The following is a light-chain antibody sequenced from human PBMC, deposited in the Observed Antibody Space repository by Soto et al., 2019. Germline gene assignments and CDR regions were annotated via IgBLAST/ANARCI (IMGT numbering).Light chain of an antibody. V-gene: IGKV1-39*01. CDR1: QSIGNY. Sequence: DIQLTQSPSSLSASVGDRVTITCRTSQSIGNYLNWYQQKPGKVPKLLIYAASSLQSGVPSRFSGSGSGTDFTPTISSLQPEDFATYYCQQRYSAPLTFGGGTKGEIK. J-gene: IGKJ4*01. CDR3: QQRYSAPLT. CDR2: AAS.